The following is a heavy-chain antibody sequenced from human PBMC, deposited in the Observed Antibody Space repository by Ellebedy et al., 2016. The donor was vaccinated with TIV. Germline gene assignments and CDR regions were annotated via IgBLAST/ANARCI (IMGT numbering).Heavy chain of an antibody. Sequence: GESLKISCAASGFTFSNYAMSWVRQATGKGLEWVSTISGSGGTTYYADSVKGRFTISRDNSKSTLSLQMNSLRAEDTAVYYCARDKIVVVPAAQTHNCYGMDVWGQGATVTVSS. J-gene: IGHJ6*02. CDR1: GFTFSNYA. V-gene: IGHV3-23*01. CDR3: ARDKIVVVPAAQTHNCYGMDV. CDR2: ISGSGGTT. D-gene: IGHD2-2*01.